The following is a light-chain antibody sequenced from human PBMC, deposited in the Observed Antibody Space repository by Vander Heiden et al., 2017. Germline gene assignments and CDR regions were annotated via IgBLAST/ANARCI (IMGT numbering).Light chain of an antibody. Sequence: DIQMTQSPSSLSASVGDRVTITCRASQSISSYLNWYQQKPGKAPKLLIYAASSLQSRVPSRFSRSGSGTDFTLTISRLQPEDFATYYCQQCESTPQTFGQGTRLEIK. CDR2: AAS. V-gene: IGKV1-39*01. CDR3: QQCESTPQT. J-gene: IGKJ2*01. CDR1: QSISSY.